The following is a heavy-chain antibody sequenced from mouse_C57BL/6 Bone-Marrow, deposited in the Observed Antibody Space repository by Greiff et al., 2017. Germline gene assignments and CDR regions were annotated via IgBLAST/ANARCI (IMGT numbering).Heavy chain of an antibody. D-gene: IGHD2-12*01. J-gene: IGHJ2*01. CDR3: ARHSFYVGNFDY. V-gene: IGHV5-6*01. CDR1: GFTFSSYG. Sequence: EVKVVESGGDLVKPGGSLKLSCAASGFTFSSYGMSWVRQTPDKRLEWVATISSGGSYTYYPDSVKGRFTISRDNAKNTLYLQMSSLKSEDTAMYYCARHSFYVGNFDYWGQGTTLTVSS. CDR2: ISSGGSYT.